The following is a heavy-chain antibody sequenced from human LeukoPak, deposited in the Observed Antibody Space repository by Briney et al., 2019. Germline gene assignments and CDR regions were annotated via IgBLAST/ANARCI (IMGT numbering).Heavy chain of an antibody. Sequence: SETLSLTCTVSGGSISSGDYYWSWIRQPPGKGLEWIGYIYYSGSTYYNPSLKSRVTIPVDTSKNQFSLKLSSVTAADTAVYYCASGYSAASYGMDVWGQGTTVTVSS. J-gene: IGHJ6*02. CDR2: IYYSGST. D-gene: IGHD5-12*01. CDR3: ASGYSAASYGMDV. V-gene: IGHV4-30-4*01. CDR1: GGSISSGDYY.